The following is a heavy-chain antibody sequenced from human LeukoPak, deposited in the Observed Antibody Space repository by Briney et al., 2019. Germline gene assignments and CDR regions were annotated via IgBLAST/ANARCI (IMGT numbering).Heavy chain of an antibody. CDR3: ARERIVGARDAFDI. D-gene: IGHD1-26*01. V-gene: IGHV4-30-4*01. Sequence: PSQTLSLTCTVSGGSTSSGDYYWSWIRQPPGKGLEWIGYIYYSGSTYYNPSLKSRVTISVDTSKNQFSLKLSSVTAADTAVYYCARERIVGARDAFDIWGQGTMVTVSS. CDR1: GGSTSSGDYY. J-gene: IGHJ3*02. CDR2: IYYSGST.